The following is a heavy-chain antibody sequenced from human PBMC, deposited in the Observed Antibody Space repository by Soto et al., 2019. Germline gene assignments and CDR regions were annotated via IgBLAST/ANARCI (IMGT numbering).Heavy chain of an antibody. V-gene: IGHV4-39*01. J-gene: IGHJ6*02. CDR3: ARTIVLVPAAMKDYYYGMDV. CDR2: IYYSGST. CDR1: GCSISSSSYY. Sequence: SETLSLTCTVSGCSISSSSYYWGWIRQPPGKGLEWIGSIYYSGSTYYNPSLKSRVTISVDTSKNQFSLKLSSVTAADTAVYYCARTIVLVPAAMKDYYYGMDVWGQGTTVT. D-gene: IGHD2-2*01.